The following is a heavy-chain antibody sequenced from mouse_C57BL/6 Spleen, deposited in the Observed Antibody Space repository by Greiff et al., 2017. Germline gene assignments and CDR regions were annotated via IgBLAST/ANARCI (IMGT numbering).Heavy chain of an antibody. V-gene: IGHV1-72*01. CDR3: ARVYGSSYVFDY. J-gene: IGHJ2*01. Sequence: QVHVKQSGAELVKPGASVKLSCKASGYTFTSYWMHWVKQRPGRGLEWIGRIDPNSGGTKYNEKFKSKATLTVDKPSSTAYMQLSSLTSEDSAVYYCARVYGSSYVFDYWGQGTTLTVSS. D-gene: IGHD1-1*01. CDR1: GYTFTSYW. CDR2: IDPNSGGT.